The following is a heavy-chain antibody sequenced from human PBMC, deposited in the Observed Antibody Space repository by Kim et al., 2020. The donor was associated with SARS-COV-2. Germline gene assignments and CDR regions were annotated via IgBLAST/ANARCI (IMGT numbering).Heavy chain of an antibody. V-gene: IGHV4-34*01. Sequence: SYNPSVKSRVTISVDTSKNQFSLNLISVTAADTAVYYCARGLGSGSYYGFWGQGTLVTVSS. CDR3: ARGLGSGSYYGF. J-gene: IGHJ4*02. D-gene: IGHD3-10*01.